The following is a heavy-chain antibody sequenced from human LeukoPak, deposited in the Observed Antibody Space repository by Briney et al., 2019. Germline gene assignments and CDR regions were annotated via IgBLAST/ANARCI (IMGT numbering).Heavy chain of an antibody. CDR3: ARDILGQQPAYGERDY. V-gene: IGHV1-2*06. CDR1: GYTFTGYY. Sequence: GASVKVSCKASGYTFTGYYMHWVRQAPGQGLEWMGRINPNSGGTNYAQKCQGRVTMTRDTSISTAYMELSRLRSDDTAVYYCARDILGQQPAYGERDYWGQGTLVTVS. J-gene: IGHJ4*02. CDR2: INPNSGGT. D-gene: IGHD6-13*01.